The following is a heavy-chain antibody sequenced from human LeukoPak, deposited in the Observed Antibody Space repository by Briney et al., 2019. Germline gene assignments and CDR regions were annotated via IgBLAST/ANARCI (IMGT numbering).Heavy chain of an antibody. J-gene: IGHJ4*02. Sequence: ASVTVSCTASGYTFTGYYMHWVRQAPGQGLEWMGWINPNSGGTNSAQEFQGRVTMTRDTSISTVYMELSSLRSDDTAVYYCARTIKTTVVTPTFDFWGQGTLVTVSS. CDR3: ARTIKTTVVTPTFDF. CDR1: GYTFTGYY. V-gene: IGHV1-2*02. D-gene: IGHD4-23*01. CDR2: INPNSGGT.